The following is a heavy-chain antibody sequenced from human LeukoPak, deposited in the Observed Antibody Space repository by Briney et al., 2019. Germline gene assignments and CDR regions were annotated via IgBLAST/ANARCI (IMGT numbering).Heavy chain of an antibody. CDR1: GYSISSVSY. J-gene: IGHJ4*02. Sequence: SETLSLTCTVSGYSISSVSYWGWFRHPPGKGRDGIGSIYHSGSTYYNPSLKSRVTISVDTSKNQFSLKLSSVTAADTAVYYCASGGYYYDSSGYSGWGQGTLVTVSS. D-gene: IGHD3-22*01. CDR2: IYHSGST. CDR3: ASGGYYYDSSGYSG. V-gene: IGHV4-38-2*02.